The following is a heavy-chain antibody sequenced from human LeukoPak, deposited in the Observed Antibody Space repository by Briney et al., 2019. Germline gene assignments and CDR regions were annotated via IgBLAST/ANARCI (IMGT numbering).Heavy chain of an antibody. J-gene: IGHJ4*02. Sequence: ASVKVSCKASGYTFTSYDINWVRQATGQGLEWMGWMNPNSGNTGYAQKFQGRVTMNRNTSISTAYMELSSLRSEDTAVYYCARVKRWLQLQPFDYWGQGTLVTVSS. D-gene: IGHD5-24*01. CDR1: GYTFTSYD. CDR3: ARVKRWLQLQPFDY. CDR2: MNPNSGNT. V-gene: IGHV1-8*01.